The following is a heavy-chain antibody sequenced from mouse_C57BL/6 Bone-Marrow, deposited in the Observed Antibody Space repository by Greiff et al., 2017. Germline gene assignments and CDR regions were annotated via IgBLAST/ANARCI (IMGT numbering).Heavy chain of an antibody. CDR2: ISNGGGST. V-gene: IGHV5-12*01. CDR1: GFIFSDYY. J-gene: IGHJ1*03. D-gene: IGHD1-1*01. CDR3: ARGDYYGSSSFWYFDV. Sequence: EVKLVESGGGLVQPGGSLKLSCAASGFIFSDYYMYWVRQTPEKRLEWVAYISNGGGSTYYPDTVKGRFTISRDNAKNTLYLQMSRLKSEDTAMYYCARGDYYGSSSFWYFDVWGTGTTVTVSS.